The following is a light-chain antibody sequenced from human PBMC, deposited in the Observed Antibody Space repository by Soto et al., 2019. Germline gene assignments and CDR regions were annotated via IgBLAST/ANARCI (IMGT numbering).Light chain of an antibody. CDR1: SSDVGGYNY. CDR3: SSYTSSSTRVV. J-gene: IGLJ2*01. V-gene: IGLV2-14*01. Sequence: QSALTQPASVSGSPGQSITISCTGTSSDVGGYNYVSWYQQHRGKAPKLMIYDVSNRPSGVSNRFSGSKSGNTASLTISGLQAEDEADYYCSSYTSSSTRVVFGGGTKVTVL. CDR2: DVS.